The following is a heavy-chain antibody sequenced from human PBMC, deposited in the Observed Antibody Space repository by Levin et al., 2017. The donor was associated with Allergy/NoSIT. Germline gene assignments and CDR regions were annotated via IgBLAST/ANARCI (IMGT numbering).Heavy chain of an antibody. V-gene: IGHV1-69*02. D-gene: IGHD1-7*01. J-gene: IGHJ5*02. CDR2: IIPILGIA. CDR1: GGTFSSYT. Sequence: ASVKVSCKASGGTFSSYTISWVRQAPGQGLEWMGRIIPILGIANYAQKFQGRVTITADKSTSTAYMELSSLRSEDTAVYYCARADAGYNWNYEWFDPWGQGTLVTVSS. CDR3: ARADAGYNWNYEWFDP.